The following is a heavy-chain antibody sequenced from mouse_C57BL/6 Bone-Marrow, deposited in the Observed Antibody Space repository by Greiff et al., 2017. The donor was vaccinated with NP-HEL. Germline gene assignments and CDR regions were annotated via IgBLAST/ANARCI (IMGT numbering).Heavy chain of an antibody. V-gene: IGHV5-6*01. CDR2: ISSGGSYT. CDR1: GFTFSSYG. J-gene: IGHJ2*01. D-gene: IGHD1-1*01. CDR3: APITTVADY. Sequence: EVMLVESGGDLVKPGGSLKLSCAASGFTFSSYGMSWVRQTPDKRLEWVATISSGGSYTYYPDSVKGRFTISRDNAKNTLYLQMSSLKSEDTAMYYCAPITTVADYWGQGTTLTVSS.